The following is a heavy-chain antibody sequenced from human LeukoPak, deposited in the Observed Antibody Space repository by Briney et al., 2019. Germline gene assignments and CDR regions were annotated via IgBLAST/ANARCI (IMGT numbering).Heavy chain of an antibody. CDR3: AKEQYYYDSSGYYLPDY. D-gene: IGHD3-22*01. CDR1: GFIFSSYA. J-gene: IGHJ4*02. CDR2: ISGSGGST. Sequence: GGSLRLSCAASGFIFSSYAMSWVRQAPGKGLEWVSAISGSGGSTYYADSVKGRFTISRDNSKNTLYLQMNSLRAEDTAVYYCAKEQYYYDSSGYYLPDYWGQGTLVTVSS. V-gene: IGHV3-23*01.